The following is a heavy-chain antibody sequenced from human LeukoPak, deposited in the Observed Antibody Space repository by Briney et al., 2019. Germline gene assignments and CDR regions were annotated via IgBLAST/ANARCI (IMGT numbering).Heavy chain of an antibody. CDR2: IYPGDSDT. D-gene: IGHD3-9*01. V-gene: IGHV5-51*01. Sequence: GESLKISCKGSGYSFTSYWIGWVRQMPGKGLEWMGIIYPGDSDTRYSPSFQGQVTISADKSISTAYLQWSSLKASDTATYYCARPVYDILTGLYYFDYWGQGTLVTVSS. J-gene: IGHJ4*02. CDR3: ARPVYDILTGLYYFDY. CDR1: GYSFTSYW.